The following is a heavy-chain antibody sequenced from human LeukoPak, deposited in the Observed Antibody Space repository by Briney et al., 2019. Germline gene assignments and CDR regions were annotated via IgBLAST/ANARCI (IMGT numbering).Heavy chain of an antibody. CDR3: ARLHSGYDPDNWFDP. D-gene: IGHD5-12*01. Sequence: SVKVSCKASGGTFSSYAISWVRQAPGQGLEWMGGIIPIFGTANYAQKFQGRVTITADESTSTAYMELSSLRSEDTAVYYCARLHSGYDPDNWFDPWGQGTLVTVSS. V-gene: IGHV1-69*13. J-gene: IGHJ5*02. CDR1: GGTFSSYA. CDR2: IIPIFGTA.